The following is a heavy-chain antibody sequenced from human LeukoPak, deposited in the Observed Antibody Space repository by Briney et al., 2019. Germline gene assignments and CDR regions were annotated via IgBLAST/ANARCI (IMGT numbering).Heavy chain of an antibody. CDR3: ARDSPHTRPLGAMDV. J-gene: IGHJ6*03. CDR1: GGTFSSYA. V-gene: IGHV1-69*05. Sequence: ASVKVSCKASGGTFSSYAISWVRQAPGQGLEWMGGIIPIFGTANYVQKFQGRVTITTDESTSTAYMELSSLRSEDTAVYYCARDSPHTRPLGAMDVWGKGTTVTVSS. D-gene: IGHD6-6*01. CDR2: IIPIFGTA.